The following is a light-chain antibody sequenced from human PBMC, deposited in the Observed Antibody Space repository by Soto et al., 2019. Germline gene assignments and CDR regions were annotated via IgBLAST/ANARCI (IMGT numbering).Light chain of an antibody. CDR2: WAS. Sequence: IVMTQSPDSLAVSLGERVTINCKSSQSVLYSSNNKDYLAWYQQKPRQPPKLLISWASTRESGVPDRFSGSGSETDFTLTISSLQAEDGAVYYCQHYFHNPYTLGQGPKLQIK. J-gene: IGKJ2*01. CDR3: QHYFHNPYT. CDR1: QSVLYSSNNKDY. V-gene: IGKV4-1*01.